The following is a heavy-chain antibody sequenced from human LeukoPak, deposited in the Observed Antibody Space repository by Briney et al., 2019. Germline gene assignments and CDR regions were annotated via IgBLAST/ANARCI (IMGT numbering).Heavy chain of an antibody. D-gene: IGHD5-12*01. CDR1: GYTFTSYG. V-gene: IGHV1-18*04. CDR2: ISAYNGNT. CDR3: ARDGLVVRDGYDGGTIYYYYGMDV. Sequence: ASVKVSCKASGYTFTSYGISWVRQAPGQGLEWMGWISAYNGNTNYAQKLQGRVTMTTDTSTSTAYMELRSLRSDDTAVYYCARDGLVVRDGYDGGTIYYYYGMDVWGQGTTVTVSS. J-gene: IGHJ6*02.